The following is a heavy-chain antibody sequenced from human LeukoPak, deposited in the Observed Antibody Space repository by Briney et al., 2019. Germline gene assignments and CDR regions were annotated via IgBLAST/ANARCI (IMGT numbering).Heavy chain of an antibody. CDR2: ISYDGSNK. D-gene: IGHD4-17*01. Sequence: GGSLRLSCAASGFTFSNYWMSWVRQAPGKGLEWVAVISYDGSNKYYADSVQGRFSISRDNSKNTLYLQVNSLRAEDTAVYSCARDRNTVTTSSYFDYWGQGTLVTVSS. J-gene: IGHJ4*02. V-gene: IGHV3-30-3*01. CDR1: GFTFSNYW. CDR3: ARDRNTVTTSSYFDY.